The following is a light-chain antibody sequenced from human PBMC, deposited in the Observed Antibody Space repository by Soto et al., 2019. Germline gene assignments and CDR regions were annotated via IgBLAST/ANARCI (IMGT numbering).Light chain of an antibody. CDR2: SNN. Sequence: QSVLTQPPSVSGAPGQRVTISCTGSSSNIGAGSDVHWYQQLPGTAPKLLIYSNNQRPSGVPDRFSGSKSGTSASLAISGLQSEDEADYYCAAWDDSLNGYVVFGGGTKLTVL. J-gene: IGLJ2*01. CDR1: SSNIGAGSD. V-gene: IGLV1-44*01. CDR3: AAWDDSLNGYVV.